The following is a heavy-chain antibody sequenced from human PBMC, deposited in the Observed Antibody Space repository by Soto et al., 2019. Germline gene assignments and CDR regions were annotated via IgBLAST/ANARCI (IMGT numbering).Heavy chain of an antibody. V-gene: IGHV3-7*01. CDR1: GFAFSQYW. D-gene: IGHD5-12*01. Sequence: EVQFVESGGDLVQPGGSLRLSCAASGFAFSQYWINWVRQSPGKGLEWVAIMNQDGSKRYYGASVMGRFTIARDNGKHTLYLQRNSLRDDDTADYFCARDMGLSGYASEFDYCGLGTRVTVTS. CDR2: MNQDGSKR. CDR3: ARDMGLSGYASEFDY. J-gene: IGHJ4*02.